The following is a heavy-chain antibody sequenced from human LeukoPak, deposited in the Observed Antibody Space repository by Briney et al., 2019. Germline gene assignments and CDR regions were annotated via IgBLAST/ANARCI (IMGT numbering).Heavy chain of an antibody. CDR1: GYTFTGHY. Sequence: ASVKVSCKASGYTFTGHYLHWVRQVPGQGLEWMGWINPRNAATNYAQKFQGRVTMTRDTSISTVYMELSSLRSEDTAVYYCARVAAEVVGVPGAIGFGWLRRDYYYMDVWGKGTTVTVSS. CDR3: ARVAAEVVGVPGAIGFGWLRRDYYYMDV. V-gene: IGHV1-2*02. CDR2: INPRNAAT. D-gene: IGHD2-2*02. J-gene: IGHJ6*03.